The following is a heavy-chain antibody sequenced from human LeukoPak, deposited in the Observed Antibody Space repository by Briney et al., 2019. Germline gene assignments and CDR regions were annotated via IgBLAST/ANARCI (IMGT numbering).Heavy chain of an antibody. CDR3: ARGLEYYDSSGSDY. CDR2: FDPEDGET. Sequence: ASVKVSCKVSGCTLTELSMHWVRQAPGKGLEWMGGFDPEDGETIYAQKFQGRVTMTEDTSTDTAYMELSSLRSEDTAVYYCARGLEYYDSSGSDYWGQGTLVTVSS. CDR1: GCTLTELS. J-gene: IGHJ4*02. D-gene: IGHD3-22*01. V-gene: IGHV1-24*01.